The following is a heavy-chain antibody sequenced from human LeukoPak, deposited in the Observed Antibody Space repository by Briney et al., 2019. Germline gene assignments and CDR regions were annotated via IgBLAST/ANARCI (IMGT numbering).Heavy chain of an antibody. CDR2: INHSGST. J-gene: IGHJ4*02. D-gene: IGHD5-12*01. CDR1: GGSFSGYY. Sequence: SETLSLTCAVYGGSFSGYYWSWIRQPPGKGLEWIGEINHSGSTNYNPSLKSRVTISVDTSKNQFSLKLSSVTAADTAVYYCATSPTIPWGQGTLVTVSS. CDR3: ATSPTIP. V-gene: IGHV4-34*01.